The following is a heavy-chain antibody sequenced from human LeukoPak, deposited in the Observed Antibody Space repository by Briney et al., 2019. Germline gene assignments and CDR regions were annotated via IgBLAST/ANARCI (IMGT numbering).Heavy chain of an antibody. D-gene: IGHD6-19*01. V-gene: IGHV1-69*06. CDR2: IIPIFGTS. Sequence: GASVKVSCKASGGTFGSYAISWVRQAPGQGLEWLGGIIPIFGTSNYAQRFQGRVTITADKSTSTAYMELGSLTSEDTAVYYCATSSGWYSRAFDIWGQGTMVTVSS. CDR3: ATSSGWYSRAFDI. CDR1: GGTFGSYA. J-gene: IGHJ3*02.